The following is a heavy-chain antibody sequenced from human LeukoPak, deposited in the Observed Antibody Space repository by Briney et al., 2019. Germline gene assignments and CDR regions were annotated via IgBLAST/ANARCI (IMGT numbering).Heavy chain of an antibody. Sequence: GGSLRLSCAASGFTSTKYWIHWVRHAPGEGPVWVSRITSDGSGKNYADSVKGRFTISRDNAKNTAYLQMNSLRPEDTAVYYCARANPGDLTPWGQGTLVIVSS. CDR2: ITSDGSGK. CDR3: ARANPGDLTP. CDR1: GFTSTKYW. D-gene: IGHD3-16*01. J-gene: IGHJ5*02. V-gene: IGHV3-74*01.